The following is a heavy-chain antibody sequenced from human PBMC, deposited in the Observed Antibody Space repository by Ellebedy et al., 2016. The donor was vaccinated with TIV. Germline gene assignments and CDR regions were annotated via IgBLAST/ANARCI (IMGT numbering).Heavy chain of an antibody. CDR1: GFTVSSNY. CDR3: ARDSGGGYSLRY. D-gene: IGHD1-26*01. V-gene: IGHV3-66*01. Sequence: GGSLRLSCAASGFTVSSNYMSWVRQAPGKGLEWVSVISSGGTTYYADSVKGRFSVSRDNANNTMYLQMNSLRAEDTAVYYCARDSGGGYSLRYWGQGTLVTVSS. CDR2: ISSGGTT. J-gene: IGHJ4*02.